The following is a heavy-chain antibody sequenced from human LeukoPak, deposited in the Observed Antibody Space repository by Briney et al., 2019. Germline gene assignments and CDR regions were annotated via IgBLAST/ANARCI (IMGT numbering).Heavy chain of an antibody. CDR1: GYTFTSYG. CDR3: ARERPTDNAFDV. Sequence: ASVKVFCKASGYTFTSYGISWVRQAPGQGLEWMGWISAYNGNTNYAQKLQGRVTMTTDTSTSTAYMELRSLRSDDTAVYYCARERPTDNAFDVWGQGTMVTVSS. D-gene: IGHD4-17*01. V-gene: IGHV1-18*01. CDR2: ISAYNGNT. J-gene: IGHJ3*01.